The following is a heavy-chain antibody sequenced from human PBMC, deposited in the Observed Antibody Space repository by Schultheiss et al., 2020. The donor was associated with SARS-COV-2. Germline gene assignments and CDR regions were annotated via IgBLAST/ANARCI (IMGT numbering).Heavy chain of an antibody. CDR2: INHSGST. V-gene: IGHV4-34*01. Sequence: SQTLSLTCTVSGGSISSYYWSWIRQPPGKGLEWIGEINHSGSTNYNPSLKSRVTISVDTSKNQFSLKLSSVTAADTAVYYCARLIENWYFDLWGRGTLVTVSS. CDR1: GGSISSYY. D-gene: IGHD3-16*01. J-gene: IGHJ2*01. CDR3: ARLIENWYFDL.